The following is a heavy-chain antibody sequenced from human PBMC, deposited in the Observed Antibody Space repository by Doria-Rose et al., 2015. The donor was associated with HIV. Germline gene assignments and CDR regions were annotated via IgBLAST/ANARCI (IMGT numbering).Heavy chain of an antibody. Sequence: PGKGLEWVALISYYGTNKYYADSVKGRFTTSRDNSKNTLYLQMNSLRAEDTAVYYCAREELEPDVFDIWGQGTMVTVSS. CDR3: AREELEPDVFDI. V-gene: IGHV3-30-3*01. CDR2: ISYYGTNK. J-gene: IGHJ3*02. D-gene: IGHD1-1*01.